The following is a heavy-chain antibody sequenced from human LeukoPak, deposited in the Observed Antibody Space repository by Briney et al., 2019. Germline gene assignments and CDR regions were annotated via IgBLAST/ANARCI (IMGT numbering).Heavy chain of an antibody. J-gene: IGHJ4*02. CDR2: ISGSGGST. CDR3: AKLREGGYSGYDCLDY. V-gene: IGHV3-23*01. CDR1: GFTFSSYA. Sequence: SGGSLRLSCAASGFTFSSYAMSWVRQAPGKGLEWVSAISGSGGSTYYADSVKGRFTISRDNSKNTLYLRMNSLRAEDTAVYYCAKLREGGYSGYDCLDYWGQGTLVTVSS. D-gene: IGHD5-12*01.